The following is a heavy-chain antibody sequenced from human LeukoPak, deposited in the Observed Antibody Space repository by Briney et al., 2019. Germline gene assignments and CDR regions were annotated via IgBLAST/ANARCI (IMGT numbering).Heavy chain of an antibody. Sequence: SGGSLRLSCAASGFTFSSYLMTWVRQAPGRGLEYMAKVKEDGSEEYYVDSVKGRFTISRDNAKALLYLQMDSLRPDDTAVYYCARDKPAYYGSGSHFDYWGQGTRVIVSS. V-gene: IGHV3-7*01. CDR3: ARDKPAYYGSGSHFDY. CDR1: GFTFSSYL. CDR2: VKEDGSEE. J-gene: IGHJ4*02. D-gene: IGHD3-10*01.